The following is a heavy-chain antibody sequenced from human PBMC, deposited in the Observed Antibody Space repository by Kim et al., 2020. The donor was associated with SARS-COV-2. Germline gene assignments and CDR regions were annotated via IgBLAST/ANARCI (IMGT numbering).Heavy chain of an antibody. Sequence: NYADFVKGRFTISRDKSKNTLYLEMNTLRAEDTAIYYCARSFMSRGVIPDYWGQGTLVTVSS. CDR3: ARSFMSRGVIPDY. J-gene: IGHJ4*02. D-gene: IGHD3-10*01. V-gene: IGHV3-23*01.